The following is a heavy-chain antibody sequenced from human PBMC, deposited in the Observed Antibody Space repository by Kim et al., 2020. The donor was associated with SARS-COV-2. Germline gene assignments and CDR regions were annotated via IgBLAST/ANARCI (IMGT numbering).Heavy chain of an antibody. J-gene: IGHJ6*01. CDR1: GYTFTSQG. CDR3: ARDGGITRGRDV. Sequence: ASVKVSCKASGYTFTSQGINWVRQAPGQGPEWMGWISPLNGKTKFAQKFQGRVVMTRETSTTTVEMELRSLTSDDTAVEYCARDGGITRGRDVWGQGT. V-gene: IGHV1-18*01. D-gene: IGHD1-7*01. CDR2: ISPLNGKT.